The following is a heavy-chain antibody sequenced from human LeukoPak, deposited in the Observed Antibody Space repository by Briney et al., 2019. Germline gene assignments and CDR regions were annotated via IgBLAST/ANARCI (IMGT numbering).Heavy chain of an antibody. CDR1: GGSISSSSYY. J-gene: IGHJ5*02. CDR3: ARGGNWFDP. D-gene: IGHD3-16*01. Sequence: SETLSLTCTVSGGSISSSSYYWGWIRQPPGKGLEWIGSIYYSGSTYYNPSLKSRVTISVDTSKNQFSLKVISVTAADTGLYYCARGGNWFDPWGQGTLVTVSS. CDR2: IYYSGST. V-gene: IGHV4-39*07.